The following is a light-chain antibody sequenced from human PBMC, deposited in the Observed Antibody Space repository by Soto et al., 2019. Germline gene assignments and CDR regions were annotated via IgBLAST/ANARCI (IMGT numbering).Light chain of an antibody. V-gene: IGKV3-15*01. CDR3: QQDNYWTRT. CDR1: QSVSSH. CDR2: GAT. Sequence: TESPCSLSISKQQTVTLSCGASQSVSSHFAWYQQKPGQAPRLLIHGATTRATGTPARFSGSGSGTEFTLTISSLQSEDFAVYYCQQDNYWTRTFGQGAKVDIK. J-gene: IGKJ1*01.